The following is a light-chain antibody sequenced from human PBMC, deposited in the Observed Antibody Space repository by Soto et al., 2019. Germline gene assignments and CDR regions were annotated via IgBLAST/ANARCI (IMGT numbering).Light chain of an antibody. V-gene: IGKV1-5*01. CDR2: DAS. Sequence: DIQMTQSPSTLSASVGDRVTITCRASQSISSWLAWYQQKPGKAPNLLIYDASTLESGVPSRFSGSGSGTEFTLTISSLQPDDFATYYCQQYNSYWTFGQGTTGDIK. J-gene: IGKJ1*01. CDR1: QSISSW. CDR3: QQYNSYWT.